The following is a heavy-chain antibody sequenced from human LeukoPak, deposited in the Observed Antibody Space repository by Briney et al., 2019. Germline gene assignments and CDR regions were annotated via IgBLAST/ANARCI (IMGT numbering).Heavy chain of an antibody. CDR3: ARLGGYCSSTSCYTGWFDP. CDR1: GGSISSGGYY. J-gene: IGHJ5*02. D-gene: IGHD2-2*02. CDR2: IYYSGST. V-gene: IGHV4-31*03. Sequence: SQTLSLTCTVSGGSISSGGYYWSWIRQHPGKGLEWIGYIYYSGSTYYNPSLKSRDTISVDTSKNQFSLKLSSVTAADTAVYYCARLGGYCSSTSCYTGWFDPWGQGTPVTVSS.